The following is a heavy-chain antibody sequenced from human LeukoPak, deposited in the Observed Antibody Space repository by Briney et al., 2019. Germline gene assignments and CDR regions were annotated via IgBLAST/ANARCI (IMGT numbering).Heavy chain of an antibody. J-gene: IGHJ4*02. V-gene: IGHV4-59*01. CDR2: IYYSGST. CDR1: GGSISSYY. CDR3: ARAAGGRERFDY. D-gene: IGHD1-1*01. Sequence: SETLSLTCTVSGGSISSYYWSWIRQPPGKGLEWIGYIYYSGSTNYNPSLKSRVTISVDTSKNQFSLKLSSVTAADTAVYYCARAAGGRERFDYWGQGTLVTVSS.